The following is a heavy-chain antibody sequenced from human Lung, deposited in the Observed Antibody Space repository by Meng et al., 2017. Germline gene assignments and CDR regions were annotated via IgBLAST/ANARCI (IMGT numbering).Heavy chain of an antibody. CDR1: GYTFTTYG. D-gene: IGHD6-19*01. Sequence: QVYLVQFGLEVKKLGASVIVSCKAAGYTFTTYGISWLRQAPGQGLEWMGWIDPSNGNRDFAEKFQDRLTMSNDTSSSTVYMELTRLTSDDTAVYYCARDRQWLFDYWGQGALVTVSS. CDR2: IDPSNGNR. CDR3: ARDRQWLFDY. V-gene: IGHV1-18*01. J-gene: IGHJ4*02.